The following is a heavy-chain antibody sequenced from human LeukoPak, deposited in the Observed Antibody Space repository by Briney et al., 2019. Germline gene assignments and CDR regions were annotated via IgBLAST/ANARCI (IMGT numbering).Heavy chain of an antibody. V-gene: IGHV4-39*07. J-gene: IGHJ4*02. D-gene: IGHD6-13*01. Sequence: PSETLSLTCTVSGGSISSSSYYWGWIRQPPGKGLEWIGSIYYSGSTYYNPSLKSRVTISVDTSKNQFSLKLSSVTAADTAVYYCAREGYSSSKFDYWGQGTLVTVSS. CDR1: GGSISSSSYY. CDR3: AREGYSSSKFDY. CDR2: IYYSGST.